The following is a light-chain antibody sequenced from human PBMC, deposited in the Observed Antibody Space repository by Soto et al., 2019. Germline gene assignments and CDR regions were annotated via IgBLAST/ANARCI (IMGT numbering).Light chain of an antibody. CDR2: RNN. Sequence: QSVLTQPPSVSAAPGQKVTISCSGSSSNIGGNPVYWYQQLPGTAPKLLIQRNNERPSGVPDRFSGSKSGTSVSLAISGLRSEDEATYHCAAWDDTLSGQVFGGGTQLTV. CDR3: AAWDDTLSGQV. V-gene: IGLV1-47*01. CDR1: SSNIGGNP. J-gene: IGLJ3*02.